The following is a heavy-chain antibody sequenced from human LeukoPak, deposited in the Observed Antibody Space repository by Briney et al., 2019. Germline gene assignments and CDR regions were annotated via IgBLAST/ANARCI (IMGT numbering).Heavy chain of an antibody. CDR3: ARLGVQLDYYYYYYMDV. CDR2: MNPNSGNT. J-gene: IGHJ6*03. CDR1: GYTFTSYD. D-gene: IGHD1-1*01. Sequence: ASVKVSCKASGYTFTSYDISWVRQATGQGLEWMGWMNPNSGNTGYAQKFQGRVTMTRNTSISSAYMELSSLRSEDTAVYYCARLGVQLDYYYYYYMDVWGKGTTVTVSS. V-gene: IGHV1-8*01.